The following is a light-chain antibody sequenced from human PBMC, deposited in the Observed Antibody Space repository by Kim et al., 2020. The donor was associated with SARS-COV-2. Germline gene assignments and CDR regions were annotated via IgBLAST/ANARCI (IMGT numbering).Light chain of an antibody. J-gene: IGLJ2*01. Sequence: QRLTVSCSGSSSTIGNNDVNWYQQLPGKAPELLIYYDDLLPSGVSDRFSGSTSGTSASLAISGLQSEDEADYYCAAWDDRVNGVVFGGGTQLTVL. CDR1: SSTIGNND. CDR2: YDD. CDR3: AAWDDRVNGVV. V-gene: IGLV1-36*01.